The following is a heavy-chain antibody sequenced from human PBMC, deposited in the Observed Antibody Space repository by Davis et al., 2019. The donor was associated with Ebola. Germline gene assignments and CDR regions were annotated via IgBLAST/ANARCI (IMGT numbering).Heavy chain of an antibody. J-gene: IGHJ5*02. V-gene: IGHV4-4*02. CDR2: IYHSGST. CDR3: ARAAVRNWLDT. CDR1: GGSISSSNW. Sequence: SETLSLTCAVSGGSISSSNWWSWVRQPPGKGLEWIGEIYHSGSTNYNPSLKNRVTISVNTSNNQFSLVLTSVTAADTGVYYCARAAVRNWLDTWGQGTLVTVSS. D-gene: IGHD6-13*01.